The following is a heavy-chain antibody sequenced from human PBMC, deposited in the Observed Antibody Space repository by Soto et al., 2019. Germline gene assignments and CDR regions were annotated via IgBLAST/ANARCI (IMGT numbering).Heavy chain of an antibody. CDR3: ARAGIVVSWGNWLDP. CDR1: GFTVGSNY. D-gene: IGHD2-15*01. J-gene: IGHJ5*02. CDR2: IYSGGNT. Sequence: EVQVVESGGGLVQPGGSLRLSCAASGFTVGSNYVNWVRQAPGRGLEWVSVIYSGGNTYYADSVKDRFTISRDNSKNMVYLQMNWMRVEDTAVYFCARAGIVVSWGNWLDPWGQGTLVTVSS. V-gene: IGHV3-66*01.